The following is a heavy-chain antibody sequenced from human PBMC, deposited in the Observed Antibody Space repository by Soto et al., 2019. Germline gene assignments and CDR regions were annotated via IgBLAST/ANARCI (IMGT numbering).Heavy chain of an antibody. V-gene: IGHV4-39*01. CDR1: GGSISSSSYY. CDR3: ARRGQDTATTLNWFDP. CDR2: IYYSGST. J-gene: IGHJ5*02. D-gene: IGHD5-18*01. Sequence: PSETLSLTCTVSGGSISSSSYYWGWIRQPPGKGLEWIGSIYYSGSTYYNPSLKSRVTISVDTSKNQFSLKLSSVTAADTAVYYCARRGQDTATTLNWFDPWGQGTLVTVSS.